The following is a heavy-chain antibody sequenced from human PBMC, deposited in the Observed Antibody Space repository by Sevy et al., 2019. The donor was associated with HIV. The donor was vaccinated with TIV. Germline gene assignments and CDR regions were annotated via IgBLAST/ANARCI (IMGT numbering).Heavy chain of an antibody. CDR2: ISDSSSTI. Sequence: GGSLRLSCVASGFTYSMNSVRQAPGKGLEWVSYISDSSSTIHYADSVKGRFTISRDNAKNSLYLQMNTLRAEDTAVYYCASQRGGYERLYYFDSWGQEPWSPSPQ. D-gene: IGHD5-12*01. J-gene: IGHJ4*01. V-gene: IGHV3-48*01. CDR3: ASQRGGYERLYYFDS. CDR1: GFTYS.